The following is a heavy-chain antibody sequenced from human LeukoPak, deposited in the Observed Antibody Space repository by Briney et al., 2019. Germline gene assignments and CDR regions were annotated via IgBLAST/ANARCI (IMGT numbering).Heavy chain of an antibody. J-gene: IGHJ4*02. CDR2: IRYDGSNK. Sequence: GSLRLSCAASGFTFSSYGMHWVRQAPGKGLEWVAFIRYDGSNKYYADSVKGRFTISRDNSKNTLYLQMNSLRAEDTAVYYCAKGFSFSSSWYARGYWGQGTLVTVSS. CDR1: GFTFSSYG. CDR3: AKGFSFSSSWYARGY. V-gene: IGHV3-30*02. D-gene: IGHD6-13*01.